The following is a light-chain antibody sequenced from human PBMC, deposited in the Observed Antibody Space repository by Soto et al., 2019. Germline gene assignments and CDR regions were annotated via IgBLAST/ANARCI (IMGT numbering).Light chain of an antibody. V-gene: IGLV2-11*01. CDR3: CSYAGSYTLYV. Sequence: QSALTQPRSVSGSPGQSVTISCTGTSSDVGGYNYVSWYQQHPGKAPKLMIYDVSKRPSGVPDRFSGSKSGNTASLTISGLQAEDEADYYCCSYAGSYTLYVFGTWTKLTVL. CDR1: SSDVGGYNY. CDR2: DVS. J-gene: IGLJ1*01.